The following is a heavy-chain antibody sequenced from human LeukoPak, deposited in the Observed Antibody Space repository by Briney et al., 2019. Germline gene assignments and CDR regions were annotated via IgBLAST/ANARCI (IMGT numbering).Heavy chain of an antibody. CDR3: ATYRQVLLPFES. V-gene: IGHV3-23*01. D-gene: IGHD2-8*02. CDR2: IFPSGGEI. J-gene: IGHJ4*02. CDR1: GFTFSTFA. Sequence: GGSLRLSCATSGFTFSTFAMVWVRQPPGKGLEWVSSIFPSGGEIHYADSVRGRFTISRDNSKSTLSLQMNSLRAEDTAIYYCATYRQVLLPFESWGQGTLVTVSS.